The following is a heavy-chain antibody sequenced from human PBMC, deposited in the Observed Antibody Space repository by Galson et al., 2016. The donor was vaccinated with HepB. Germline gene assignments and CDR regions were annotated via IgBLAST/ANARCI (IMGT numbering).Heavy chain of an antibody. CDR2: ISYDGSNK. V-gene: IGHV3-30*18. Sequence: SLRLSCAASGFTFSSYWMTWVRQAPGKGLEWMAVISYDGSNKKYADSVKGRFTISRDNSTNRVYLQMNSLRVEDMAVYYCAKEGNWNYFDHWGQGTLVTVSS. D-gene: IGHD2/OR15-2a*01. CDR1: GFTFSSYW. CDR3: AKEGNWNYFDH. J-gene: IGHJ4*02.